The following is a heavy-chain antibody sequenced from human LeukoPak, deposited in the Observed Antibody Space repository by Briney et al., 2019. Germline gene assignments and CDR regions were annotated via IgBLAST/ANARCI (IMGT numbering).Heavy chain of an antibody. CDR2: ISSSSSTI. CDR3: ARDGHGDYDWYFDY. V-gene: IGHV3-48*01. D-gene: IGHD4-17*01. J-gene: IGHJ4*02. Sequence: GGSLRLSCAASGFTLSSYSMNWVRQAPGKGLEWVSYISSSSSTIYYADSVKGRFTISRDNAKNSLYLQMNSLRAEDTAVYYCARDGHGDYDWYFDYWGQGTLVTVSS. CDR1: GFTLSSYS.